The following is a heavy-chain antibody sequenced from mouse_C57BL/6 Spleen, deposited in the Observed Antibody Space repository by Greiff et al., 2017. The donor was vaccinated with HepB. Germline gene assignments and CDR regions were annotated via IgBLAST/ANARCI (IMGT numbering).Heavy chain of an antibody. CDR3: ARGIYSNYVGFAY. CDR2: ISYSGST. J-gene: IGHJ3*01. Sequence: DVMLVESGPGMVKPSQSLSLTCTVTGYSITSGYDWHWIRHFPGNKLEWMGYISYSGSTNYNPSLKSRISITHDTSKNHFFLKLNSVTTEDTATYYCARGIYSNYVGFAYWGQGTLVTVSA. V-gene: IGHV3-1*01. D-gene: IGHD2-5*01. CDR1: GYSITSGYD.